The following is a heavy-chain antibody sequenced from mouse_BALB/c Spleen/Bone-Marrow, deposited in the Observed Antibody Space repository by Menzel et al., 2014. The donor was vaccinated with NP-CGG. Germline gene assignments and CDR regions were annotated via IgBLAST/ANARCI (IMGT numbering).Heavy chain of an antibody. Sequence: QVQLKESGAELVRPGVSVKLSCKASGYTFTSYWVHWIKQRPEQGLERIGEINPSNGGTNYNEKFKSKATLTVDKSSNTAYIQLSSLTSEDAAVYYCARSPGYWYCDVWGAGATGTVSS. CDR1: GYTFTSYW. J-gene: IGHJ1*01. CDR2: INPSNGGT. V-gene: IGHV1S81*02. CDR3: ARSPGYWYCDV.